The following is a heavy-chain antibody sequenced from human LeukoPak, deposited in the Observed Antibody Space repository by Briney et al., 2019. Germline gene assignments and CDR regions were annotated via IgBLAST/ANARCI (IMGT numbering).Heavy chain of an antibody. CDR2: IIPIFGTA. CDR1: GGTFSSYA. CDR3: ARVTYSSSWEYYYYYYMDV. V-gene: IGHV1-69*05. D-gene: IGHD6-13*01. J-gene: IGHJ6*03. Sequence: ASVKVSCKASGGTFSSYAISWVRQAPGQGLEWMGGIIPIFGTANYAQKFQGRVTITTDESTSTAYMELSSLRSEDTAVYYCARVTYSSSWEYYYYYYMDVWGKGTTVTVSS.